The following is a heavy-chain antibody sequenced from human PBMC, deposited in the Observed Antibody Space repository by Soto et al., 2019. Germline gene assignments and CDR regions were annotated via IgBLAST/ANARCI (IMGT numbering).Heavy chain of an antibody. Sequence: EMQLLESGGGLVQPGGSLRLSCAASGFTFSTYAXTWVRQAPGKGLEWVSALSGNSGTTYSADSVKGRFTISRDNSRNTLYLQMSSLRAEDTALYYCAKGSKFTIFSPNDYWGQGTLVTVSS. V-gene: IGHV3-23*01. D-gene: IGHD3-3*01. J-gene: IGHJ4*02. CDR1: GFTFSTYA. CDR3: AKGSKFTIFSPNDY. CDR2: LSGNSGTT.